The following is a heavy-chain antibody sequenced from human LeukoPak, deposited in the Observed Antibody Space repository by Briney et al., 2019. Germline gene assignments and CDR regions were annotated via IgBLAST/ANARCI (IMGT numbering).Heavy chain of an antibody. CDR2: LSSGSTYI. CDR1: GFTFSSYT. J-gene: IGHJ4*02. D-gene: IGHD2-15*01. CDR3: ARDQDDYGDY. V-gene: IGHV3-21*01. Sequence: PGGSLRLSCAASGFTFSSYTMNWVRQAPGKGLEWVSSLSSGSTYIYYADSVKGRFTISRDNSKNTLYLQMNSLRAEDTAVYYCARDQDDYGDYWGQGTLVTVSS.